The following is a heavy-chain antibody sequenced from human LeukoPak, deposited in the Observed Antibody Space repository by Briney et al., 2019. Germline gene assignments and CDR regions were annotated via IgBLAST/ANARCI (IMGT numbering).Heavy chain of an antibody. Sequence: GGSLRLSCAASGFTFDDYAMHWVRQAPGKGLEWVSGISWNSGSIGYADSVKGRFTISRDNAKNSLNLQMNSLRAEDTALYYCAKTPGWELLYYFDYWGQGTLVTVSS. CDR2: ISWNSGSI. D-gene: IGHD1-26*01. J-gene: IGHJ4*02. V-gene: IGHV3-9*01. CDR3: AKTPGWELLYYFDY. CDR1: GFTFDDYA.